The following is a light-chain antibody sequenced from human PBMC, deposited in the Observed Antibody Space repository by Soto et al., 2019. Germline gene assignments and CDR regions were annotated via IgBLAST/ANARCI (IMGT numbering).Light chain of an antibody. CDR1: QSVSSSY. V-gene: IGKV3-20*01. J-gene: IGKJ1*01. Sequence: EIVLTQSPGTLSLSPGERATLSCRASQSVSSSYLAWYQQKPGQAHRLLIYGAYSRATGIPDRFSGSGSGTDFTLTIRRLEPEDFAVYYCKQYGSSPQTFGQGTKVDI. CDR3: KQYGSSPQT. CDR2: GAY.